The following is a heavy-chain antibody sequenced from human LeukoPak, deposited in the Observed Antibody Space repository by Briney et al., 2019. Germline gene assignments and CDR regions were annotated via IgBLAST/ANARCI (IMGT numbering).Heavy chain of an antibody. CDR1: GYTFPSYD. D-gene: IGHD2-2*01. CDR3: ARCRRDCSSTSCHGRYYYYMDV. J-gene: IGHJ6*03. V-gene: IGHV1-8*01. CDR2: MNPNSGNT. Sequence: VSVKVSCKASGYTFPSYDINWVRQATGQGLEWMGWMNPNSGNTGYAQKFQGRVTMTRNTSISTAYMELSSLRSEDTAVYYCARCRRDCSSTSCHGRYYYYMDVWGKGTTVTVSS.